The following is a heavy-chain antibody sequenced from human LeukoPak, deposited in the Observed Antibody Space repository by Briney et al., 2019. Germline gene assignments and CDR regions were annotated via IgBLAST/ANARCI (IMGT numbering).Heavy chain of an antibody. V-gene: IGHV3-30*19. CDR2: ISSDGGYE. J-gene: IGHJ1*01. CDR3: ARDQTIYSSSWYGNFQH. D-gene: IGHD6-13*01. CDR1: GFTFSSYG. Sequence: GGSLRLSCAASGFTFSSYGMHWVRQAPGKGLDWVAVISSDGGYEYYADSVKGRFTISRDNSKNTLYLQMNSLRAEDTAVYYCARDQTIYSSSWYGNFQHWGQGTLVTVSS.